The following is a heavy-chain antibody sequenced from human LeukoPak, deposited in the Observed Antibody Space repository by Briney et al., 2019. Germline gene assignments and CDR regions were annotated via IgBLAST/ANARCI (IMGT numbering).Heavy chain of an antibody. CDR2: IYSGGST. V-gene: IGHV3-53*01. CDR3: ARGGDGTISGNYFDY. Sequence: PGGSLRLSCAASESIVSSNYMSWVRQAPGKGLEWVSIIYSGGSTYYADSVKGRFTISRDNSKNTLYLQMNSLRAEDTAVYYCARGGDGTISGNYFDYWGQGTLVTISS. D-gene: IGHD1-7*01. CDR1: ESIVSSNY. J-gene: IGHJ4*02.